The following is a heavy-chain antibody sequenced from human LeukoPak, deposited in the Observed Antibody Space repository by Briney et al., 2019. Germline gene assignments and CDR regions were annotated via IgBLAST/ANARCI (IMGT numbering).Heavy chain of an antibody. Sequence: SETLSLTCTVSGDSLSNYYWSWIRQPPGKGLEWIGHIYYSGGLNYNPSLKNRVTISVDTSKNQFSLNLSSVTAADTAMYYCARELRNGYNLYYYYGMDVWGQGTTVTVSS. CDR2: IYYSGGL. D-gene: IGHD5-24*01. CDR1: GDSLSNYY. J-gene: IGHJ6*02. V-gene: IGHV4-59*01. CDR3: ARELRNGYNLYYYYGMDV.